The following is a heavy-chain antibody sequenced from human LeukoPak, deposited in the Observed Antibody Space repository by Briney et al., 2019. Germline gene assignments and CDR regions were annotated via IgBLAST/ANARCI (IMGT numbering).Heavy chain of an antibody. CDR3: AKQIVGAIPSWFDP. V-gene: IGHV3-7*03. Sequence: GGSLRLSCAASGFTFSNYWMSWVRQAPGKGLEWVANIKEDGSQRYYVDSVKGRFTISRDNSKNTLYLQMNSLRAEDTAVYYCAKQIVGAIPSWFDPWGQGTLVTVSS. D-gene: IGHD1-26*01. CDR2: IKEDGSQR. CDR1: GFTFSNYW. J-gene: IGHJ5*02.